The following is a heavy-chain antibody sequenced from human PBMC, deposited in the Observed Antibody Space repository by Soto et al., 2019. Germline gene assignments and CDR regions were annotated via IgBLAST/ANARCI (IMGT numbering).Heavy chain of an antibody. CDR2: IIPIFGTA. D-gene: IGHD5-18*01. CDR1: GGTFSSYA. CDR3: ARVEKGYSYGYYFDY. J-gene: IGHJ4*02. Sequence: SVKVSCKASGGTFSSYAISWVRQAPGQGLEWMGGIIPIFGTANYAQKFQGRVTITADKSTSTAYMELSSLRSEDTAVYYCARVEKGYSYGYYFDYWGQGXLVTVYS. V-gene: IGHV1-69*06.